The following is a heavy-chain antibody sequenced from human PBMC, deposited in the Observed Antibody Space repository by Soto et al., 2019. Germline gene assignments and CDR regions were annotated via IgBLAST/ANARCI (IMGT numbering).Heavy chain of an antibody. V-gene: IGHV6-1*01. CDR3: VSDRYSSSGCFDP. J-gene: IGHJ5*02. Sequence: PSQTLSLTCAISGDSVSSYSAAWNWIRQSPSGGLEWLGRTYYRSRFFSDYAESVKSRIIINPDTSKNQFSLQLKSVTPEDTAVYYCVSDRYSSSGCFDPWGQGTPVTVSS. CDR1: GDSVSSYSAA. D-gene: IGHD3-10*01. CDR2: TYYRSRFFS.